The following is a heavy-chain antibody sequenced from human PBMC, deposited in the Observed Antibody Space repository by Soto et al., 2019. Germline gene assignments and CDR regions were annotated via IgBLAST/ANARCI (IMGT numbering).Heavy chain of an antibody. V-gene: IGHV1-18*01. CDR2: ISAYNGNT. J-gene: IGHJ3*02. CDR3: ARDTPRTGDDAFDI. D-gene: IGHD2-8*02. CDR1: GYTFTSYG. Sequence: ASVKVSCKASGYTFTSYGISWVRQAPGQGLEWMGWISAYNGNTNYAQKLQGRVTMTTDTSTSTAYMELRSLRSDDTAVYYCARDTPRTGDDAFDIWGQGTMVTVSS.